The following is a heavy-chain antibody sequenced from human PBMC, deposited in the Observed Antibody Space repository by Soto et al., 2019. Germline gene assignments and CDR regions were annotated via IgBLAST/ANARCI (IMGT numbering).Heavy chain of an antibody. CDR1: GFSFSTYS. Sequence: GSLGRSCEASGFSFSTYSMHWVRQAPGKGLEWVSSIGRRSDIYYADSVKGRFTISRDNAKNSVSLQMNSLRDEDTAVYYCEREETAWPLAYGLDVWGQGTKVTVSS. CDR3: EREETAWPLAYGLDV. J-gene: IGHJ6*02. V-gene: IGHV3-21*01. CDR2: IGRRSDI. D-gene: IGHD2-21*02.